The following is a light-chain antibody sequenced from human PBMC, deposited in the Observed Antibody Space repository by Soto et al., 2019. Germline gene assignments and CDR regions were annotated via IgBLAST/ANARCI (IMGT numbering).Light chain of an antibody. Sequence: EIVLTQSPATLSLSPGERATLACRASQSVSSYLAWYQQKPGQAPRLLIYDASNRATGIPARFSGSGSGTDFTLTISSLAPEDFAVYYCQQRSNWLMYTFGHGTKLEIK. V-gene: IGKV3-11*01. J-gene: IGKJ2*01. CDR3: QQRSNWLMYT. CDR2: DAS. CDR1: QSVSSY.